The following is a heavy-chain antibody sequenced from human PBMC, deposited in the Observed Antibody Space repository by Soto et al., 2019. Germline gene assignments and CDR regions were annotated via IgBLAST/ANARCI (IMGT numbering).Heavy chain of an antibody. D-gene: IGHD6-13*01. Sequence: QVQLVQSGAEVKKPGASVKVSCKASGYTFTSYGISWVRQAPGQGLEWMGWISAYNGNTNYAQKHQGRVTMTTDPSTSTAYMELRSLRSDDTAVYYCARDRPYSSSWYVLGFDYWGQGTLVTVSS. CDR1: GYTFTSYG. J-gene: IGHJ4*02. CDR3: ARDRPYSSSWYVLGFDY. CDR2: ISAYNGNT. V-gene: IGHV1-18*04.